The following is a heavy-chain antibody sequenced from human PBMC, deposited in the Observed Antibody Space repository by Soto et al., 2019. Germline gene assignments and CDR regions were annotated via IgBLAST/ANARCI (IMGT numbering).Heavy chain of an antibody. CDR3: ARDLGYCSSTSCYLDAFDI. CDR2: INAGNGNT. J-gene: IGHJ3*02. Sequence: QVQLVPSGAEVKKPGASVKVSCKASGYTFTSYAMHWVRQAPGQRLEWMGWINAGNGNTKYSQKFQGRVTITRDTSASTAYMELSSLRSEDTAVYYCARDLGYCSSTSCYLDAFDIWGQGTMVTVSS. D-gene: IGHD2-2*01. V-gene: IGHV1-3*01. CDR1: GYTFTSYA.